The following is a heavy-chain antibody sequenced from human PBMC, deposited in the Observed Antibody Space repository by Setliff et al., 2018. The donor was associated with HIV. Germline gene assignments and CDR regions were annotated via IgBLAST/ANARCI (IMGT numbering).Heavy chain of an antibody. V-gene: IGHV3-74*03. CDR1: GFTFRSYA. CDR3: ARGKIVVVPAAMRPFDY. D-gene: IGHD2-2*01. Sequence: GGSLRLSCAASGFTFRSYAMHWVRQAPGKGLEWVSRINTDASSTTYADSVKGRFTISRDNAKNTLYLQMNSLRAEDTAAYYCARGKIVVVPAAMRPFDYWGQGTLVTVSS. J-gene: IGHJ4*02. CDR2: INTDASST.